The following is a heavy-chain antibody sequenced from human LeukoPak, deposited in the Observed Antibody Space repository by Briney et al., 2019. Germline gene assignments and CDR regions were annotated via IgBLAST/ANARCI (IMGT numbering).Heavy chain of an antibody. CDR1: GFTFSSYT. Sequence: PGGSLRLSCAASGFTFSSYTMNWVRQAPGKGLEWVAVISYDGSNKYYADSVKGRFTISRDNSKNTLYLQMNSLRAEDTAVYYCAKCKGRNDFVYYYYYMDVWGKGTTVTVSS. V-gene: IGHV3-30*18. CDR2: ISYDGSNK. D-gene: IGHD3-3*01. J-gene: IGHJ6*03. CDR3: AKCKGRNDFVYYYYYMDV.